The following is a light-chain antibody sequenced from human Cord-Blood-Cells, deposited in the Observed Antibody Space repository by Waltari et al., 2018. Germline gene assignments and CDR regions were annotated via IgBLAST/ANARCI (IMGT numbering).Light chain of an antibody. V-gene: IGLV2-14*01. CDR1: SSDVGGYNY. Sequence: QSALTQPASVSGSPGQSITISCTGTSSDVGGYNYVSWYQQHPGQAPKLMIYDVSNRPSGIPNRFSGSKSGNTASLTISGRQAEDEADYYCSSYTSSSTLVFGGGTKLTVL. J-gene: IGLJ3*02. CDR3: SSYTSSSTLV. CDR2: DVS.